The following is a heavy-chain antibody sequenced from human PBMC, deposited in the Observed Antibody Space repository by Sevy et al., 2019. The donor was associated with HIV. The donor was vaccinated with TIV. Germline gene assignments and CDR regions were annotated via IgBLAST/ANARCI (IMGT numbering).Heavy chain of an antibody. V-gene: IGHV1-69*13. Sequence: ASVKVSCKASGGTFSSYAISWVRQAPGQGLAWMGGIIPIFGTANYAQKFQGRVTITADESTSTAYMELSSLRSEDTAVYYCARDLGGGSYYGMDVWGQGTTVTVSS. CDR2: IIPIFGTA. J-gene: IGHJ6*02. CDR3: ARDLGGGSYYGMDV. D-gene: IGHD3-10*01. CDR1: GGTFSSYA.